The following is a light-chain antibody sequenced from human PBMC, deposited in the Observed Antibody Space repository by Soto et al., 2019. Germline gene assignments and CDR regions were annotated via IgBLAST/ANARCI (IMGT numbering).Light chain of an antibody. CDR2: GAS. V-gene: IGKV3-15*01. CDR1: QTVASN. J-gene: IGKJ2*01. Sequence: EIVMTQSPASLSVYPGEGATLSCRASQTVASNLAWYQQKPGQAPRLLIHGASTRATGVPARFSGSGSGTDFTLTIRSMQSEDFAGYYRQQYHNWPPQYTFGQGTKLQIK. CDR3: QQYHNWPPQYT.